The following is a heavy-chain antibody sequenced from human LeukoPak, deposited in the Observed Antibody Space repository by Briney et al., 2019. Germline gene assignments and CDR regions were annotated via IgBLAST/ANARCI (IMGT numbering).Heavy chain of an antibody. CDR3: AKATRRLLIGSRGVYYFDY. D-gene: IGHD3-10*02. CDR1: GFTFSSYA. V-gene: IGHV3-23*01. J-gene: IGHJ4*02. CDR2: ISGSGGST. Sequence: PGGSLRLSCAASGFTFSSYAMSWVRQAPGKGLEWVSAISGSGGSTYYADSVKGRFTISRDNSKTTLYLQMNNLRAEDTAVYYCAKATRRLLIGSRGVYYFDYWGQGTLVTVSS.